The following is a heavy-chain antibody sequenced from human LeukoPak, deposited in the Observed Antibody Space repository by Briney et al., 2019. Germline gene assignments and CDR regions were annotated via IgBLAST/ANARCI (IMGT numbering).Heavy chain of an antibody. CDR3: ASSPRLTTSWFLFDS. V-gene: IGHV4-59*08. Sequence: PSETLSLTCSVSGDSFSNYYWTWVRQPPGKGLEWIGYVYYSGSTNYNPSLKTRLHLSVDTSKNRFSLKLSSVTAADTAVYYCASSPRLTTSWFLFDSWGHGTLVTVSS. CDR2: VYYSGST. CDR1: GDSFSNYY. D-gene: IGHD2-2*01. J-gene: IGHJ5*01.